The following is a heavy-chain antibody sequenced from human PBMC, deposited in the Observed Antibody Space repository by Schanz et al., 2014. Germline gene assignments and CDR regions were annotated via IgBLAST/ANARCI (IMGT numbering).Heavy chain of an antibody. J-gene: IGHJ6*02. CDR3: ARGASRDYFAMDV. CDR2: VSRDGSET. CDR1: GFTFGSYA. V-gene: IGHV3-74*02. Sequence: EVRLLESGGGLVQPGGSLRLSCVGSGFTFGSYAMNWVRQAPGKGLLWVSRVSRDGSETTYVDSVRGRFTISRDTAKTTVFLQMNNLRAEDPAVYYCARGASRDYFAMDVWGQGTTVTVSS.